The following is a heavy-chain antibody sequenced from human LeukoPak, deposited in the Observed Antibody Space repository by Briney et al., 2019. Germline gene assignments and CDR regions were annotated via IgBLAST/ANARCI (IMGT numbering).Heavy chain of an antibody. CDR3: ARRGGMSSGRSFDH. J-gene: IGHJ4*02. Sequence: PGGSLRLSCVGSGFDFNYYDINWVPQAPGKGLEWVSSISSRSSYIYFADSAKGRFTISRDNANGSVFLHMTSLRPEDTAVYYCARRGGMSSGRSFDHWGQGTLVTVSS. V-gene: IGHV3-21*01. CDR1: GFDFNYYD. CDR2: ISSRSSYI. D-gene: IGHD3-16*01.